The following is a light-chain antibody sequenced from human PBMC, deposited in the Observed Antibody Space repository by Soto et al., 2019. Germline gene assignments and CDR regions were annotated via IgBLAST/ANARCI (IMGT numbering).Light chain of an antibody. V-gene: IGKV1-5*01. Sequence: IQMTQSPSTLSASVGDTVTITCRASQTISVSLAWYRQKPGKAPNLLIYDASTLQEGVPSRFSGSGSGTEFTLTVTRLQPDDFATYFCQQYDTYSTFGHGTKVDVK. J-gene: IGKJ1*01. CDR3: QQYDTYST. CDR2: DAS. CDR1: QTISVS.